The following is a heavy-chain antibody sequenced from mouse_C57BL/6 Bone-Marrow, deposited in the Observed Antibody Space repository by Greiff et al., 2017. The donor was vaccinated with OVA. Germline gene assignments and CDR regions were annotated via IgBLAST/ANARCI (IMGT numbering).Heavy chain of an antibody. Sequence: VQLQQSGAELVKPGASVKISCKASGYAFSSYWMNWVKQRPGKGLEWIGQIYPGDGDTNYNGKFKGKATLTADKSSSTAYMQLSSLPSEDSAVYFCARSDDYDGAWFAYWGQGTLVTVSA. D-gene: IGHD2-4*01. CDR3: ARSDDYDGAWFAY. CDR2: IYPGDGDT. J-gene: IGHJ3*01. V-gene: IGHV1-80*01. CDR1: GYAFSSYW.